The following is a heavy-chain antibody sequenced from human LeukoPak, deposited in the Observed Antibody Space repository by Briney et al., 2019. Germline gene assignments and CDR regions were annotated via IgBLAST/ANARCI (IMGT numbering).Heavy chain of an antibody. CDR3: TGTYYDFWSGYTQLDY. V-gene: IGHV3-73*01. Sequence: GGSLRLSCAASGFTFGGSAMHWVRQASGKGLEWVGRIRSKANSYATAYAASVKGRFTISRDDSKNTAYLQMNSLKTEDTAVYYCTGTYYDFWSGYTQLDYWGQGTLVTVSS. CDR2: IRSKANSYAT. J-gene: IGHJ4*02. CDR1: GFTFGGSA. D-gene: IGHD3-3*01.